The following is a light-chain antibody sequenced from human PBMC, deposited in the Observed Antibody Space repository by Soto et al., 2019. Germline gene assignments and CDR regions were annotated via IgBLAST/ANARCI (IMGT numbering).Light chain of an antibody. Sequence: SYELTQAPSVSVSPGQTASITCSGDKLGDKYACWYQQKPGQSPVLVIYQDSKRPSGIPERFSGYNSGNTATLTISGTQAMDEADYYCQASDSSTYVFGTGTKLTVL. V-gene: IGLV3-1*01. CDR2: QDS. CDR3: QASDSSTYV. J-gene: IGLJ1*01. CDR1: KLGDKY.